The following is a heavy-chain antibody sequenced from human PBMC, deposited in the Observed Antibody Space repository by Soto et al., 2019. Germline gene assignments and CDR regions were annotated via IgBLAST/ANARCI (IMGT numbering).Heavy chain of an antibody. D-gene: IGHD1-26*01. CDR2: IYYSGST. CDR3: ASMGGYNDDY. Sequence: PWETLSLTCTVSGGSISSYYWSWIRQPPGKGLEWIGYIYYSGSTNYNPSLKSRVTISVDTSKNQFSLKLSSVTAADTAVYYCASMGGYNDDYWGQGTLVTVSS. V-gene: IGHV4-59*01. J-gene: IGHJ4*02. CDR1: GGSISSYY.